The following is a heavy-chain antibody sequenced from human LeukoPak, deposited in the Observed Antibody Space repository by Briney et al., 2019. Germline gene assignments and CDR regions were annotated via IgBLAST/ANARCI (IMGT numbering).Heavy chain of an antibody. J-gene: IGHJ4*02. CDR3: AANIVGATRPLDY. CDR1: GYTFTSYD. CDR2: MNPNSGNT. D-gene: IGHD1-26*01. V-gene: IGHV1-8*01. Sequence: ASVKVSCKASGYTFTSYDINWVRQAPGQGLEWMGWMNPNSGNTGYAQKFQGRVTMTRNTSISTAYMELSSLRSEDTAVYYCAANIVGATRPLDYWGQGTLVTVSS.